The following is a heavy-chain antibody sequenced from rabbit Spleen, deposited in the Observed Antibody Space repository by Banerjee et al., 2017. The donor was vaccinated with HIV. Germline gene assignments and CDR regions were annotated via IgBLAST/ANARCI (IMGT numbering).Heavy chain of an antibody. J-gene: IGHJ4*01. D-gene: IGHD7-1*01. CDR3: ARDPPGTFPFNL. CDR1: GIDFSSYYY. Sequence: QEQLEESGGDLVKPGASLTLTCKASGIDFSSYYYMCWVRQAPGKGLEWIACIYTGSSGSTYYASWAKGRFTISKTSSTTVTLQMTSLTAADTATYFCARDPPGTFPFNLWGPGTLVTVS. V-gene: IGHV1S45*01. CDR2: IYTGSSGST.